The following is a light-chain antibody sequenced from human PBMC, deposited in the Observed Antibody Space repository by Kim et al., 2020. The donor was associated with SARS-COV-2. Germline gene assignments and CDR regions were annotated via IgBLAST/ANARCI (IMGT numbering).Light chain of an antibody. Sequence: SLSPGERATLSCRASQSIRDNLAWYQQKPGQSPRLLISDASNRATGIPARFSGSGSGTDFTLTISSLEPEDFAVYDCQQRSNWPYTFGQGTKLEI. J-gene: IGKJ2*01. CDR2: DAS. CDR3: QQRSNWPYT. CDR1: QSIRDN. V-gene: IGKV3-11*01.